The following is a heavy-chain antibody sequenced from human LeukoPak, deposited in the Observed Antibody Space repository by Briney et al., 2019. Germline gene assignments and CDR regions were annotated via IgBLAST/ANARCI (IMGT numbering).Heavy chain of an antibody. V-gene: IGHV3-7*03. CDR2: IKQDGTEK. CDR1: GFTFSSYW. CDR3: AKDPDIVVVPAVHYFDY. D-gene: IGHD2-2*01. Sequence: GGSLRLSCAASGFTFSSYWMNWVRQAPGKGLEWVANIKQDGTEKLYVDSVKGRFTISRDNSKNTLYLQMNSLRAEDTAVYYCAKDPDIVVVPAVHYFDYWGQGTLVTVSS. J-gene: IGHJ4*02.